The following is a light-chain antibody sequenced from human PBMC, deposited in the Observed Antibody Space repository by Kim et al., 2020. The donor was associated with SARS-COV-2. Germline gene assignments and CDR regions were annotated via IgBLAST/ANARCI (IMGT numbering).Light chain of an antibody. V-gene: IGKV1-5*03. CDR1: QSVDGW. CDR3: KQYETYWT. CDR2: QAS. J-gene: IGKJ1*01. Sequence: DIQMTQSPPTLSAFVGDRVTMTCRASQSVDGWLAWYQQKPGKAPRLLIYQASKLATGVPSRFSGSGSGTDFTLTVSNLQSDDSAVYYCKQYETYWTFGPGTRVEIK.